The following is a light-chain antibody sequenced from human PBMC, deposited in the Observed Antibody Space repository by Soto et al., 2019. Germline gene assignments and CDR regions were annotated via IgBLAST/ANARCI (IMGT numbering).Light chain of an antibody. CDR1: NSDVGSFRY. V-gene: IGLV2-14*01. CDR3: SSFTSTNTQV. Sequence: QSVLTQPASVSGSPGQSVTISCTGTNSDVGSFRYVSWYQQHPGKAPKLLIFEVSYRPSGVSTRFSGSKSGNTASLTISGLRTEDEADYHCSSFTSTNTQVFGTGTRSPS. CDR2: EVS. J-gene: IGLJ1*01.